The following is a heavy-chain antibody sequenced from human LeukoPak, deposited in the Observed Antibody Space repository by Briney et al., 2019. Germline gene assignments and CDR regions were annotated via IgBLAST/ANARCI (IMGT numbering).Heavy chain of an antibody. J-gene: IGHJ4*02. Sequence: GGSLRLSCAASGFTVSSNYMSWIRQAPGKGLEWVSVIYSGGSTYYADSVKGRFTISRDNSKNTLYLQMNSLRAEDTAVYYCASEAVAPPGYWGQGTLVAVSS. CDR3: ASEAVAPPGY. CDR1: GFTVSSNY. D-gene: IGHD6-19*01. CDR2: IYSGGST. V-gene: IGHV3-66*02.